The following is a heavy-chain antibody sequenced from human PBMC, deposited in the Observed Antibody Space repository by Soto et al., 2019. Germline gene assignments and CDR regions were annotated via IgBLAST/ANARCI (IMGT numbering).Heavy chain of an antibody. V-gene: IGHV3-53*01. CDR3: ATSLSPVAGRPLHN. J-gene: IGHJ4*02. CDR2: IYSGGNS. CDR1: GLTVATNS. Sequence: GSLRLSCEASGLTVATNSFIWVRQAPGKGLEWVSVIYSGGNSYYADSARGRFSVSRDSSKNTLYLQISSLRAGDTAMYYCATSLSPVAGRPLHNWRQGTLVTVSS. D-gene: IGHD6-19*01.